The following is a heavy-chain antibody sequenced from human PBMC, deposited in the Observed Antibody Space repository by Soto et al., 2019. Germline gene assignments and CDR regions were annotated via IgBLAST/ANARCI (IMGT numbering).Heavy chain of an antibody. CDR1: GYTFTTYG. CDR3: GRGRSGQIVVFY. J-gene: IGHJ4*02. D-gene: IGHD1-26*01. V-gene: IGHV1-2*02. CDR2: IGPESGAT. Sequence: GASVKVSCKASGYTFTTYGIIWVRQAPEQGPEWMGEIGPESGATRYAQKFQGRVTMTRDMSITTVYMELNNLSPDDTAVYYCGRGRSGQIVVFYWGQGTPVTVSS.